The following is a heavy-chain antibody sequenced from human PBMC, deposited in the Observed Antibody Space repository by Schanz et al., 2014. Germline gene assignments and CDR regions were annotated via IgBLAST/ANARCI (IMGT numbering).Heavy chain of an antibody. Sequence: DVQLLDSGGGLVQPGGSLRLSCAASGFTFSTYAMSWVRQAPGKGLEWVSAISGSGGSTYYADSVKGRFTISRDNSKNTLYLQMNSLRAEDTAVYYCARDRGYCSGGSCLTFDYWGQGTLVTVSS. D-gene: IGHD2-15*01. CDR3: ARDRGYCSGGSCLTFDY. J-gene: IGHJ4*02. CDR1: GFTFSTYA. V-gene: IGHV3-23*01. CDR2: ISGSGGST.